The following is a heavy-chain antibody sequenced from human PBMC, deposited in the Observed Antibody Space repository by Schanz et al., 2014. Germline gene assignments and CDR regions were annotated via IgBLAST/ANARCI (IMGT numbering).Heavy chain of an antibody. CDR1: GFSLDIFA. CDR3: ARDHTTESYYSAGPPIDY. D-gene: IGHD1-26*01. V-gene: IGHV3-23*01. CDR2: ISSGGGST. J-gene: IGHJ4*02. Sequence: EVHLLESGGGLVEPGGSLRLSCATSGFSLDIFAVSWVRQAPGKGLEWVSSISSGGGSTYYADSVKGRFTISRDNSKNTLFLQMNSLRAEDTAVYYCARDHTTESYYSAGPPIDYWGQGTLLTVSS.